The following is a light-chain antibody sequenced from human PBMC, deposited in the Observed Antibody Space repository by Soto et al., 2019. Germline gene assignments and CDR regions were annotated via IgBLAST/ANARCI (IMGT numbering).Light chain of an antibody. CDR2: DVS. V-gene: IGKV1-13*02. Sequence: AIQLTQSPSSLSASVGDRVTITCRASQDIRGALAWYQQKPGKAPKMLIYDVSTLESGVPLRFSGSSSGTDFTLPISSLQPVDFATYYCQQFNSYPITFGQGTRLEIK. CDR1: QDIRGA. CDR3: QQFNSYPIT. J-gene: IGKJ5*01.